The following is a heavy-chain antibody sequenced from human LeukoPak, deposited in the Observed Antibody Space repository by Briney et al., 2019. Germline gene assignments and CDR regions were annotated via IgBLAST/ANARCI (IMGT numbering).Heavy chain of an antibody. D-gene: IGHD6-19*01. CDR1: GYTFTGYY. V-gene: IGHV1-2*02. CDR2: INPNSGGT. CDR3: ARDSSGWYSM. Sequence: ASVKVSSKASGYTFTGYYMHWVRQAPGKGLEWMGWINPNSGGTNYAQKFQGRVTMTRDTSISTAYMELSRLRSDDTAVYYCARDSSGWYSMWGQGTLVTVSS. J-gene: IGHJ4*02.